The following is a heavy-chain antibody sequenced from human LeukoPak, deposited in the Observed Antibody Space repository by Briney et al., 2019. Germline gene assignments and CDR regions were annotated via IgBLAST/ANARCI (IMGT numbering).Heavy chain of an antibody. Sequence: ASGKVSCKASGYTFTSYGISWVRQAPGQGLEWMGWISAYNGNTNYAQKLQGRVTMTTDTSTSTAYMELRSLRSDDTAVYYCARMNYDSSGYPGVYFDYWGQGTLVTVSS. J-gene: IGHJ4*02. CDR3: ARMNYDSSGYPGVYFDY. CDR1: GYTFTSYG. CDR2: ISAYNGNT. V-gene: IGHV1-18*01. D-gene: IGHD3-22*01.